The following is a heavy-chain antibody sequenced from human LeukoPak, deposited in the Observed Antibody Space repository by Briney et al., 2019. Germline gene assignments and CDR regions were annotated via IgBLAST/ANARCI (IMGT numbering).Heavy chain of an antibody. CDR2: ISPDGSSR. J-gene: IGHJ4*02. CDR3: ARLTVTGTNY. D-gene: IGHD6-19*01. CDR1: GFTFANFW. Sequence: GGSLRPSCAASGFTFANFWMHWVRQAPGKGLVWVSRISPDGSSRTYADSVKGRFTVSRDNAKNTLYLQMDSLRAEDTAVYHCARLTVTGTNYWGQGTLVTVSS. V-gene: IGHV3-74*01.